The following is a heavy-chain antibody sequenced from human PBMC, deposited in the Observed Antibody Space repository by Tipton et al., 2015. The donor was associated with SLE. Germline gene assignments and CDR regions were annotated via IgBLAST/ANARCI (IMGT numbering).Heavy chain of an antibody. D-gene: IGHD6-13*01. J-gene: IGHJ6*03. CDR2: IYNSGST. CDR3: ATYSSRPDYYYYMDV. CDR1: GDSISGYY. Sequence: LRLSCTVSGDSISGYYWSWIRQPPGKGLEWIGYIYNSGSTSYNPSLKSRVTISEDTSRQQFSLRLRSLTAADTAVYYCATYSSRPDYYYYMDVWGKGTTVTVSS. V-gene: IGHV4-59*08.